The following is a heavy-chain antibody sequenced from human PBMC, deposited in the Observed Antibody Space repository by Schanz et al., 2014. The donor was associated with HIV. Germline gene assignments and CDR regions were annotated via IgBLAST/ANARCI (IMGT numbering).Heavy chain of an antibody. Sequence: QVRLVESGGGVVQPGRSLRLSCAASGFTFDNYGMHWVRQAPGKGLEWVAVISYDGTNKYYADSVKGRFTISRDNSKNTLYLQMNSLRAEDTAVYYCAKVVRFAMVTAPYYFDSWGQGTLVTVSS. J-gene: IGHJ4*02. CDR2: ISYDGTNK. CDR3: AKVVRFAMVTAPYYFDS. CDR1: GFTFDNYG. D-gene: IGHD2-15*01. V-gene: IGHV3-30*18.